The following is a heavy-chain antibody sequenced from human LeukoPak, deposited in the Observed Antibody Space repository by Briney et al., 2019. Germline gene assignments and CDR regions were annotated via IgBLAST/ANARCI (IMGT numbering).Heavy chain of an antibody. CDR2: IKQYGSEK. D-gene: IGHD2-2*02. V-gene: IGHV3-7*01. Sequence: GGSLRLSCAASGYIFSKYWMSWVRQAPGKGLEWVANIKQYGSEKYYADSVRGRFTISRDNAKNSLYLQMNSLRAEDTAVYYCASAIPADYFDFWGQGTLVTVSS. CDR1: GYIFSKYW. J-gene: IGHJ4*02. CDR3: ASAIPADYFDF.